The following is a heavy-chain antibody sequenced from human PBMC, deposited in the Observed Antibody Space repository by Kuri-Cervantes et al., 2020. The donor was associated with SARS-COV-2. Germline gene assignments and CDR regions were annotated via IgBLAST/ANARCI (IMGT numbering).Heavy chain of an antibody. CDR2: SNAGNGNT. J-gene: IGHJ5*02. V-gene: IGHV1-3*02. CDR1: GYTFTSYA. CDR3: ATGSPTGTTSWFDP. Sequence: ASVKVSCKASGYTFTSYAMHWVRQAPGQRLEWMGWSNAGNGNTKYSQEFQGRVTITRDTSASTAYMELSSLRSEDTAVYYCATGSPTGTTSWFDPWGQGTLVTVSS. D-gene: IGHD1-7*01.